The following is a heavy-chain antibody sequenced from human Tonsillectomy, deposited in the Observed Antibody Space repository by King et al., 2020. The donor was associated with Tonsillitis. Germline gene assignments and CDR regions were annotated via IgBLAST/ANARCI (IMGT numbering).Heavy chain of an antibody. V-gene: IGHV3-33*01. CDR2: IWNDGSDQ. CDR1: GFTFSSYG. Sequence: VQLVESGGGVVQPGRSLRLSCAASGFTFSSYGMHWVRQAPGKGLEWVAVIWNDGSDQYYADSVKGRFTISRDNSKNTLYLQMNSLRAEDTAVYHCARDGTVTTGTPAFDYWGQGTLVTVSS. D-gene: IGHD4-17*01. J-gene: IGHJ4*02. CDR3: ARDGTVTTGTPAFDY.